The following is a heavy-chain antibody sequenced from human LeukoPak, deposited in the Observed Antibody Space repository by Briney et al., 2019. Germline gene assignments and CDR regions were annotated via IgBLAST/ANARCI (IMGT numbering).Heavy chain of an antibody. D-gene: IGHD2-21*02. CDR2: IYYSGST. CDR3: AKAPYCGGDCFEYFQH. J-gene: IGHJ1*01. V-gene: IGHV4-31*03. Sequence: PSETLSLTCTVSGGSISSGGYFWSWIRQHPGKGLEWIGYIYYSGSTYYSPSLKSRVTISVDTSKNQFSLKLNSVTAADTAVYYCAKAPYCGGDCFEYFQHWGQGTLVTVSS. CDR1: GGSISSGGYF.